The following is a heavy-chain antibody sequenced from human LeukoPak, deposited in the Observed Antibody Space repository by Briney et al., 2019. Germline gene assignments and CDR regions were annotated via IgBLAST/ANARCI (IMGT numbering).Heavy chain of an antibody. CDR1: GFTSSSYW. CDR2: INSDGSST. V-gene: IGHV3-74*01. Sequence: GGSLRLSCAASGFTSSSYWMHWVRQAPGKGLVWVSRINSDGSSTSYADSVKGRFTISRDNAKNTLYLQMNSLRAEDTAVYYCARGQQLVLYYYYYYGMDVWGQGTTVTVSS. J-gene: IGHJ6*02. D-gene: IGHD6-6*01. CDR3: ARGQQLVLYYYYYYGMDV.